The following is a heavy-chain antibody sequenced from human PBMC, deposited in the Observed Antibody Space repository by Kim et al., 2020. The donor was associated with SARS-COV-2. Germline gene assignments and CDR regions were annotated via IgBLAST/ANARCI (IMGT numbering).Heavy chain of an antibody. D-gene: IGHD3-22*01. CDR3: AKAPKYYYDSSAWGY. CDR2: ISGSGGST. Sequence: GGSLRLSCAASGFTFSSYAMSWVRQAPGKGLEWVSAISGSGGSTYYADSVKGRFTISRDNSKNTLYLQMNSLRAEDTAVYYCAKAPKYYYDSSAWGYWGQGTLVTVSS. J-gene: IGHJ4*02. V-gene: IGHV3-23*01. CDR1: GFTFSSYA.